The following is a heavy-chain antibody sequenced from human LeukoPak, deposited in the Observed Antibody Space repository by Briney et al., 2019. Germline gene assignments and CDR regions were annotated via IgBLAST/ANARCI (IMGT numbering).Heavy chain of an antibody. CDR3: AKPDSSCGGVCYSSDFQH. J-gene: IGHJ1*01. Sequence: GGSLRLSCAASGFTFSRYGMSWVRQAPGKGLEWVSDISGSGGRTYYADSVKGRFTISRDNSKNTLYLQMNSLRAEDTAVYYCAKPDSSCGGVCYSSDFQHWGQGTLVTVSS. CDR1: GFTFSRYG. CDR2: ISGSGGRT. D-gene: IGHD2-21*02. V-gene: IGHV3-23*01.